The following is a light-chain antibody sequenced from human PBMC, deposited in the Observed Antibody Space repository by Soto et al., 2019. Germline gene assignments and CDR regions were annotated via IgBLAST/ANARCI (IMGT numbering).Light chain of an antibody. V-gene: IGKV1-39*01. CDR2: AAS. J-gene: IGKJ4*01. CDR1: ESISTY. CDR3: QQSYSSPLT. Sequence: DIQMTQSPSSLSASVGDRVTITCRASESISTYLNWYQQRPGKAPKLLIYAASSLQSGVPSRFSGSGFGTDFTLTISNLQPEDFATYSCQQSYSSPLTFGGGTKVEI.